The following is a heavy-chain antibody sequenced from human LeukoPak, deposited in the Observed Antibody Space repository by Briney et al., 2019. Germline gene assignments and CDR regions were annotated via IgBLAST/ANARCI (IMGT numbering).Heavy chain of an antibody. V-gene: IGHV5-51*01. J-gene: IGHJ5*02. D-gene: IGHD6-19*01. CDR3: AGVAVEYSSGWYSWFDP. CDR2: IYPGDSDT. Sequence: GESLKISCKGSGYRFTSYWIGWVRQMPGKGLKWMGIIYPGDSDTRYSPSFQGQVTISADKSISTAYLQWSSLKASDTAMYYCAGVAVEYSSGWYSWFDPWGQGTLVTVSS. CDR1: GYRFTSYW.